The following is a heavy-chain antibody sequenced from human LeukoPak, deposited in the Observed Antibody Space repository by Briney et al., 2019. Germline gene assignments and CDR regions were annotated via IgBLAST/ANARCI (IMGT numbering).Heavy chain of an antibody. J-gene: IGHJ4*02. Sequence: PGGSLRLSCAASGFTFSDYYMSWIRQAPGTGLEWVSYISSSGSTIYYADSVKGRFTVSRDNAKNSLYLQMNSLRAEDTAVYYCTRVARYCSGGICYSGYWGQGTLVTVSS. CDR3: TRVARYCSGGICYSGY. CDR2: ISSSGSTI. D-gene: IGHD2-15*01. V-gene: IGHV3-11*04. CDR1: GFTFSDYY.